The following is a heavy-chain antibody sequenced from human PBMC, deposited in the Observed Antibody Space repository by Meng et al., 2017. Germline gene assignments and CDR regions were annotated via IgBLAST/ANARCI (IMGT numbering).Heavy chain of an antibody. D-gene: IGHD3-9*01. CDR2: IIPILGTA. Sequence: SVKVSCKASGGTFSSYAISWVRQAPGQGLEWMGGIIPILGTANYAQKFQGRVTITADKSTSKAYMELSSLRSEDTAVYYCARQPGGSYDILTGYSTYNWFDPWGQGTLVTVSS. J-gene: IGHJ5*02. CDR1: GGTFSSYA. CDR3: ARQPGGSYDILTGYSTYNWFDP. V-gene: IGHV1-69*10.